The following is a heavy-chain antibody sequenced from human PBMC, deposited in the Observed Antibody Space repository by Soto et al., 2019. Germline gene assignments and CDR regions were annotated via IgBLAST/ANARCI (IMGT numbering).Heavy chain of an antibody. CDR3: AASIFYYGMDV. CDR2: IYPGDSDT. J-gene: IGHJ6*02. CDR1: GYTFTNYW. Sequence: GESLKISCKGSGYTFTNYWIGWVRQMPGKGPEWMGIIYPGDSDTKYKPSFKGKVTISAEKSINNTYLQWNSLKASDTAIYYCAASIFYYGMDVWGQGTTVTVSS. V-gene: IGHV5-51*01.